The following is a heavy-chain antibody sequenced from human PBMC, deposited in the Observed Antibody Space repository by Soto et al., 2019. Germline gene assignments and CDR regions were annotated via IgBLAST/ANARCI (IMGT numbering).Heavy chain of an antibody. CDR2: IYYSGNT. V-gene: IGHV4-59*08. CDR1: GGSISSYY. Sequence: PSETLSLTCTVSGGSISSYYWSWIRQPPGKGLEWIGYIYYSGNTNYNPSLKSRVTISVDTSKNQFSLKLSSVTAADTAMYYCARHGTLRSHYDNWFDPFGQETLVTVSS. CDR3: ARHGTLRSHYDNWFDP. D-gene: IGHD1-7*01. J-gene: IGHJ5*02.